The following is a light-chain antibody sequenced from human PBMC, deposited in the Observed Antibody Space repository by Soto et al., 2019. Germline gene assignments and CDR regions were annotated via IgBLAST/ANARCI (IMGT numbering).Light chain of an antibody. CDR3: QQYGSSST. J-gene: IGKJ5*01. CDR2: GAS. Sequence: EIVMTQSPATLSVSPGERATLSCRASQSFSSNLAWYQQKPGQAPRLLIYGASTRATGVPDRFSGSGSGTDFTLTISRLEPDDFAVYYCQQYGSSSTFGQGTRLEIK. CDR1: QSFSSN. V-gene: IGKV3-20*01.